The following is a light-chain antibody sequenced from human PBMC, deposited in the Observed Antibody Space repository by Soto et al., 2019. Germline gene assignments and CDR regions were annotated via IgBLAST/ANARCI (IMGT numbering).Light chain of an antibody. J-gene: IGKJ2*01. Sequence: DIQMTQSPSTLSASVGDRVTLTCRASQSISTYLAWYQQKPGKAPELLIYHASNPASGVPSRFSGGGSGTEFTLTFSSLQPDDFAIYYCQQYNTYSYTFGQGTKLEIK. CDR2: HAS. V-gene: IGKV1-5*01. CDR1: QSISTY. CDR3: QQYNTYSYT.